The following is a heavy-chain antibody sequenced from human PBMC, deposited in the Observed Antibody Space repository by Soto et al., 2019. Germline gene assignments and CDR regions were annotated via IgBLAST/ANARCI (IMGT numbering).Heavy chain of an antibody. J-gene: IGHJ4*02. CDR1: GFTFDDYA. CDR2: ISWNSGNI. V-gene: IGHV3-9*01. Sequence: EVQLEESGGALVQPGRSLRLSCAASGFTFDDYAMYWVRQVLGKGLEWLSSISWNSGNIGYADSVKGRFTTSRDNAENSLYLQMNSMRPEDTALYYCARSKGGYSYGTPFDYWGQGTLVTVSS. CDR3: ARSKGGYSYGTPFDY. D-gene: IGHD5-18*01.